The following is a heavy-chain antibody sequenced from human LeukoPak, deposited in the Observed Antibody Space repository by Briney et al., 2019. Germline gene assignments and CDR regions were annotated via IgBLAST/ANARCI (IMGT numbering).Heavy chain of an antibody. D-gene: IGHD5-18*01. J-gene: IGHJ6*02. CDR2: IYYSGST. CDR1: GGSISSYY. CDR3: ARLRGYSYGLYYYGMDV. Sequence: PSETLSLTCTVSGGSISSYYWSWIRQPPGKGLEWIGYIYYSGSTNYNPSLKSRVTISVDTSKNQFSLKLSSVTAADTAVYYCARLRGYSYGLYYYGMDVWGQRTTVTVSS. V-gene: IGHV4-59*08.